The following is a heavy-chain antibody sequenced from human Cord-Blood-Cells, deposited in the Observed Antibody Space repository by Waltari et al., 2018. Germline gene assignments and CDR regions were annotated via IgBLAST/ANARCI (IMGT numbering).Heavy chain of an antibody. D-gene: IGHD3-22*01. CDR3: ARRRADYYDSSGYYYFDY. J-gene: IGHJ4*02. Sequence: QVQLVQSGAEVKKPGASVKVPCKASGYTFTSYGISWVRQAPGQGLEWMGWISAYNGNTNYAQKLQGRVTMTTDTSTSTAYMELRSLRSDDTAVYYCARRRADYYDSSGYYYFDYWGQGTLVTVSS. CDR2: ISAYNGNT. CDR1: GYTFTSYG. V-gene: IGHV1-18*01.